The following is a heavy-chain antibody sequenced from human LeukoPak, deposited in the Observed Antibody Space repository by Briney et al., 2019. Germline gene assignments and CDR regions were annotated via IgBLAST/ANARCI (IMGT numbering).Heavy chain of an antibody. CDR1: GFTVRTNY. CDR2: IYSDGST. Sequence: PGGPLRLSCTASGFTVRTNYMSWVRQAPGKGLECVSVIYSDGSTYYADSVKGRFTISRDNSKNTLYLQMNSLRAEDTAVYYCARDLGHYYGMDVWGQGTTVTVSS. V-gene: IGHV3-53*01. CDR3: ARDLGHYYGMDV. J-gene: IGHJ6*02.